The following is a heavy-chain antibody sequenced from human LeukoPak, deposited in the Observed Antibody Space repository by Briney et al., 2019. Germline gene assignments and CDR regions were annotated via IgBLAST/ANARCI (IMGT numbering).Heavy chain of an antibody. CDR1: GGSITSSSYY. CDR3: ARGGIVATIFPADY. D-gene: IGHD5-12*01. J-gene: IGHJ4*02. CDR2: IFYSGST. Sequence: SETLSLTCTVSGGSITSSSYYWGWIRQPPGKGLEGIGSIFYSGSTNYNPSLKSRVTISVDTSKNQFSLKLSSVTAADTAVYYCARGGIVATIFPADYWGQGTLVTVSS. V-gene: IGHV4-39*07.